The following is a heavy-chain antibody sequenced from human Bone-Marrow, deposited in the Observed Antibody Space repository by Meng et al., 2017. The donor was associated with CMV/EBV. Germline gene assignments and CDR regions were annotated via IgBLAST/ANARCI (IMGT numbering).Heavy chain of an antibody. J-gene: IGHJ6*02. V-gene: IGHV3-48*03. CDR3: ARVERRHYYYGMDV. CDR1: GFTFSSYE. D-gene: IGHD5-24*01. Sequence: GGSLRLSCAASGFTFSSYEMNWVRQAPGKGLEWVSYISSSGSTIYYADSVKGRFTISRDNAKNSLYLQMNSLRAEDTAVYYCARVERRHYYYGMDVWGQGTTVAFSS. CDR2: ISSSGSTI.